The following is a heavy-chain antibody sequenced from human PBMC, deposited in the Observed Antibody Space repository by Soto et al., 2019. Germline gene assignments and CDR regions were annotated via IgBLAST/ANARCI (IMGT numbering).Heavy chain of an antibody. D-gene: IGHD3-22*01. CDR3: ARDRGSKYYYDRSGDAFDI. Sequence: QVQLVQSGAEVKKPGASVKVSCKASGYTFTGYYMHWVRQAPGQGLEWMGWSNPNSGGTNYAQKFQGWVTMNRDTSISTAYMELSRLRSDDTAVYYCARDRGSKYYYDRSGDAFDIWGQGTMVTVSS. V-gene: IGHV1-2*04. J-gene: IGHJ3*02. CDR1: GYTFTGYY. CDR2: SNPNSGGT.